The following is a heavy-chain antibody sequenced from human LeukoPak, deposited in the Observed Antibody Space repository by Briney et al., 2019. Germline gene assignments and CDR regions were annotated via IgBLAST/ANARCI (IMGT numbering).Heavy chain of an antibody. D-gene: IGHD3-3*01. CDR3: AREVYDFWRVPYYYYYYMDV. J-gene: IGHJ6*03. V-gene: IGHV7-4-1*02. CDR2: INTNTGNP. Sequence: ASVKVSCKASGYTFTSYAMNWVRQAPGQGLEWMGWINTNTGNPTYAQGLTGRFVFSLDTSVSTAYLQISSLKAEDTAVYYCAREVYDFWRVPYYYYYYMDVWGKGTTVTVSS. CDR1: GYTFTSYA.